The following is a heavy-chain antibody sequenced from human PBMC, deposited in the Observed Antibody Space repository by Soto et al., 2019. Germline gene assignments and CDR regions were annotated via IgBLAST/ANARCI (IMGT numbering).Heavy chain of an antibody. J-gene: IGHJ5*02. CDR2: IYASGTT. Sequence: PSETLSLTCIVSGGSIRVSHWSWIRHSAAKGLEWIGRIYASGTTNYNPSLKTRVTMSVDASKNQFSLDLKSVTAADAAVYYCVKNYRSDGPGWFDPWGQGILVTVSS. CDR1: GGSIRVSH. CDR3: VKNYRSDGPGWFDP. D-gene: IGHD3-16*02. V-gene: IGHV4-4*07.